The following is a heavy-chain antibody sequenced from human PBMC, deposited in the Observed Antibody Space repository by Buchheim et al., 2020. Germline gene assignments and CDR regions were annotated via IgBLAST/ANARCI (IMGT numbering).Heavy chain of an antibody. Sequence: QVQLVESGGGVVQPGRSLRLSCAASGFTFSSYGMHWVRQAPGQGLEWVAVISYDGSNKYYADSVKGRFTISRDNSKNTLYLQMNSLRAEDTAVYYCAKDRLGYCSGGSCYGGRGFDYWGQGTL. V-gene: IGHV3-30*18. CDR1: GFTFSSYG. CDR3: AKDRLGYCSGGSCYGGRGFDY. CDR2: ISYDGSNK. J-gene: IGHJ4*02. D-gene: IGHD2-15*01.